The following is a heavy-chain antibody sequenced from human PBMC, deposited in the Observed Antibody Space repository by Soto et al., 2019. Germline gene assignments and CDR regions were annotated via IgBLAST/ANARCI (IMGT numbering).Heavy chain of an antibody. CDR2: ISYSGST. J-gene: IGHJ4*02. Sequence: QLHLQESGPGLLKPSETLSLTCTVSGGSISSSAYYWGWIRQPPRKRLEWIASISYSGSTYYNPSLKSRVTISVDTSKNQFSLKLRSMTAADTAVYYCARQVEVTYFDYWGQGTLVTVSS. CDR1: GGSISSSAYY. CDR3: ARQVEVTYFDY. D-gene: IGHD1-1*01. V-gene: IGHV4-39*01.